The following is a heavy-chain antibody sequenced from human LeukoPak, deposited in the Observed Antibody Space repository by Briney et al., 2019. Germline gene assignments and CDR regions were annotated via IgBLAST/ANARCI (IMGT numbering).Heavy chain of an antibody. J-gene: IGHJ6*03. Sequence: SETLSLTCTVSGGSISSSSYYWGWIRQPPGKGLEWIGSIYYSGSTYYNPSLKSRVTISVDTSKNQFSLKLSSVTAADTAVYYCARESLAAAGEDYYYYMDVWGKGTTVTVSS. CDR2: IYYSGST. CDR1: GGSISSSSYY. D-gene: IGHD6-13*01. V-gene: IGHV4-39*07. CDR3: ARESLAAAGEDYYYYMDV.